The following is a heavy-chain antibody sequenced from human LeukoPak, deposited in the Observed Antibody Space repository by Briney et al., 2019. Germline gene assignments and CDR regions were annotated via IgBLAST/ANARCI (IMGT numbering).Heavy chain of an antibody. CDR2: IYTSGST. CDR3: ARGGYCSSTSCYRFDP. D-gene: IGHD2-2*01. CDR1: GGSISSYY. J-gene: IGHJ5*02. Sequence: PSETLSLTCTVSGGSISSYYWSWIRQPAGKGLEWIGRIYTSGSTNYNPSLKSRVTMSVDTSKYQFSLKLSSVTAADTAVYYCARGGYCSSTSCYRFDPWGQGTLVTVSS. V-gene: IGHV4-4*07.